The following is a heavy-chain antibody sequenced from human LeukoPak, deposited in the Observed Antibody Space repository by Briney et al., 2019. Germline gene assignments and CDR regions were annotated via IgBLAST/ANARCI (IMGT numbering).Heavy chain of an antibody. Sequence: SETLSLTCTVSGGSISSGSYYWSWLRQPAGKGLEWIGRIYTSGSTNYNPSLKSRVTISVDTSKNQFSLRLSSVTAADTAVYYCARAAITMVRGVPWYYYYYMDVWGKGTTVTVSS. D-gene: IGHD3-10*01. CDR2: IYTSGST. J-gene: IGHJ6*03. CDR3: ARAAITMVRGVPWYYYYYMDV. V-gene: IGHV4-61*02. CDR1: GGSISSGSYY.